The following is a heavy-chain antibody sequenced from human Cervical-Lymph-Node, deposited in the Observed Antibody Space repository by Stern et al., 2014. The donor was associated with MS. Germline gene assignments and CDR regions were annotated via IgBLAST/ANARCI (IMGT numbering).Heavy chain of an antibody. J-gene: IGHJ5*01. Sequence: QVQLQGSGPGLVKPSETLSLTCAVSGGSISSHSWWTWVRQTPGQGLEWIGEIYHSGSTHYNPSLRNRVTISVDKSKNHFSLKVTSVTAADTAVYYCARLDFDLPAGYETWGHGTLVTVSS. CDR1: GGSISSHSW. CDR3: ARLDFDLPAGYET. D-gene: IGHD5-12*01. V-gene: IGHV4-4*02. CDR2: IYHSGST.